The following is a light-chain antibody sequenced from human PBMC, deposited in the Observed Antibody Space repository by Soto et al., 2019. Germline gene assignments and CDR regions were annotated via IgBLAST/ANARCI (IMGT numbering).Light chain of an antibody. CDR1: SSNIGSNT. Sequence: QSALTQPPSASGTPGQRVTISCSGSSSNIGSNTVNWYQHLPGSAPKLLIYSSNQRPSGVPDRFSGSKSGTSASLAISGLQSEDEADYSCAAWDGSLDVVLFGGGTQLTVL. CDR3: AAWDGSLDVVL. CDR2: SSN. J-gene: IGLJ3*02. V-gene: IGLV1-44*01.